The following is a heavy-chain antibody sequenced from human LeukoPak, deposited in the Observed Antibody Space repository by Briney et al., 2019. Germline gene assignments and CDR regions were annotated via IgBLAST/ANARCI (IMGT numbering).Heavy chain of an antibody. J-gene: IGHJ4*02. V-gene: IGHV3-48*03. Sequence: PGGSLRLSCAASGFTFSGSEMNWVRQAPGKGLEWVSGNSSSGGSIYYADSVQGRFTISRDNAKKSLHLQMNSLRAEDTAVYYCAAAGFDYWGQGTLVTVSS. CDR2: NSSSGGSI. CDR3: AAAGFDY. CDR1: GFTFSGSE.